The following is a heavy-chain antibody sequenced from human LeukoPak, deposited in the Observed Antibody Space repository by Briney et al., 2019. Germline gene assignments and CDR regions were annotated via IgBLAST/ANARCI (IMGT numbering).Heavy chain of an antibody. V-gene: IGHV3-30-3*01. CDR1: GFTFSTYA. Sequence: GGSLRLSCAGSGFTFSTYAMHWVRQAPGKGLEWVALFSYDGSTQRYADSVKGRFTISRDNSKTTLYLQMNSLRTEDTAVYYCAKGGEMGTIRGYFDYLGQGTLVTVSS. CDR3: AKGGEMGTIRGYFDY. J-gene: IGHJ4*02. CDR2: FSYDGSTQ. D-gene: IGHD5-24*01.